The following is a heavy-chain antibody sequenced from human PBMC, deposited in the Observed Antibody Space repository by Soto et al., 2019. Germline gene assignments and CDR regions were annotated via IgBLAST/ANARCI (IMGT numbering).Heavy chain of an antibody. CDR3: ASRVEMATMGPGDAFDI. V-gene: IGHV4-31*01. CDR1: DGSISSGGYY. CDR2: IYYSGST. J-gene: IGHJ3*02. Sequence: QVQLQESGPGLVKPSQTLSLTCTVSDGSISSGGYYWSWIRQHPGKGLEWIGYIYYSGSTYYNPSLKSLVTIAVYSSKNQLSLKLSSVTAAYTAVYYWASRVEMATMGPGDAFDIWGQGTMVTVSS. D-gene: IGHD5-12*01.